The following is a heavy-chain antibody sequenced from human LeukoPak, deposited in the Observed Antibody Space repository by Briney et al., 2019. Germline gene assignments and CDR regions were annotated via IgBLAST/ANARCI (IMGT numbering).Heavy chain of an antibody. V-gene: IGHV3-23*01. J-gene: IGHJ4*02. Sequence: GGSLRLSCAASGLTFSSYGMNWVRQAPGKGLEWVSGISGSGGTTYYADSVKGRFTISRGNSKNSLSLQVSSLRAEDTAVYYCAKTNGYYSDWGQGTLV. CDR1: GLTFSSYG. CDR2: ISGSGGTT. CDR3: AKTNGYYSD. D-gene: IGHD3-22*01.